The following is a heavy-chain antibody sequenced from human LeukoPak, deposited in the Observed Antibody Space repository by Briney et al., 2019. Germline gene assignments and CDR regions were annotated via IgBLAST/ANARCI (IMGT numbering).Heavy chain of an antibody. CDR1: GYTFTGYY. CDR2: INPNSGGT. CDR3: ARVGYYESSGYYEY. J-gene: IGHJ4*02. D-gene: IGHD3-22*01. Sequence: ASVKVSCKASGYTFTGYYMHWVRQAPGQGLEWMGRINPNSGGTDYAQKFQGRVTMTRDTSVNTAYMELSRLRSDDTAVYYCARVGYYESSGYYEYWGQGTLVTVSS. V-gene: IGHV1-2*06.